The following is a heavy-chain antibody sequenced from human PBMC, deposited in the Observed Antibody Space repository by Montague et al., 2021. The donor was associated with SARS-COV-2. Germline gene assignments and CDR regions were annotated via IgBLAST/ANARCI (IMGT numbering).Heavy chain of an antibody. Sequence: SETLSLTCNVSGGSISNYYWSWIRQPPGKGLEWIGYISSSGSTNYNPSLKSRVTISVDTSKIQFSLRLSSVTSADTAVYYCARDNPSSRRLPMTKGDYYYGMDVWGQGTTVTVSS. J-gene: IGHJ6*02. V-gene: IGHV4-59*01. CDR3: ARDNPSSRRLPMTKGDYYYGMDV. CDR1: GGSISNYY. CDR2: ISSSGST. D-gene: IGHD2/OR15-2a*01.